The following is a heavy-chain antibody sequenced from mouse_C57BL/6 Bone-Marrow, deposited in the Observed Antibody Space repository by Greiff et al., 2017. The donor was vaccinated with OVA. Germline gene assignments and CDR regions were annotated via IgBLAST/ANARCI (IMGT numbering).Heavy chain of an antibody. CDR3: ARFYYGSSPWYFDV. CDR2: INPNNGGT. V-gene: IGHV1-22*01. CDR1: GYTFTDYN. J-gene: IGHJ1*03. D-gene: IGHD1-1*01. Sequence: EVQLQQSGPELVKPGASVKMSCKASGYTFTDYNMHWVKQSHGKSLEWIGYINPNNGGTSYNQKFKGKATLTVNKSSSTAYMELRRLTSEDSAVYYCARFYYGSSPWYFDVWGTGTTVTVSS.